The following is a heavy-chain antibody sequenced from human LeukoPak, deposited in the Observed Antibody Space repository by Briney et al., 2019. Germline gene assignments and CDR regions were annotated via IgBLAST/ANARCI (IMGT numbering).Heavy chain of an antibody. Sequence: PGGSLRLSCAASGFTFRSDWMSWVRQSPEKGLEWAANINPDGSATYYADSVKGRFTISRDNSKNTLYLQMNSLRAEDTAVYYCAKGWDSSSWYPSLDYWGQGTLVTVSS. J-gene: IGHJ4*02. D-gene: IGHD6-13*01. CDR2: INPDGSAT. CDR1: GFTFRSDW. CDR3: AKGWDSSSWYPSLDY. V-gene: IGHV3-7*01.